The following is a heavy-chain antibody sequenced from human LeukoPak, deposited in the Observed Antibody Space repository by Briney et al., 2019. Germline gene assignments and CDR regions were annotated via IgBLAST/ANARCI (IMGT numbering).Heavy chain of an antibody. Sequence: GASVKVSCKASGYTFTSYGISWVRQAPGQGLEWMGWISAYNGNTNYAQNLQGRVTMTTDTSTSTAYMELRSLRSDDTAVYYCARNAYYDSSGYYYTFDYWGQGTLVTVSS. CDR3: ARNAYYDSSGYYYTFDY. J-gene: IGHJ4*02. CDR1: GYTFTSYG. D-gene: IGHD3-22*01. CDR2: ISAYNGNT. V-gene: IGHV1-18*01.